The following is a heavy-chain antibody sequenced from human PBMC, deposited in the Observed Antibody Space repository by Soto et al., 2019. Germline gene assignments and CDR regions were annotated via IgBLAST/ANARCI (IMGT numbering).Heavy chain of an antibody. CDR2: ISAYNGNT. D-gene: IGHD6-19*01. V-gene: IGHV1-18*01. CDR3: ARSYSSGWYGQHNWFDP. Sequence: GASVKVSCKASGYTFTSYGISWVRQATGQGLEWMGWISAYNGNTNYAQKLQGRVTMTTDTSTSTAYMELRSLRSDDTAVYYCARSYSSGWYGQHNWFDPCGQGTLVTVSS. CDR1: GYTFTSYG. J-gene: IGHJ5*02.